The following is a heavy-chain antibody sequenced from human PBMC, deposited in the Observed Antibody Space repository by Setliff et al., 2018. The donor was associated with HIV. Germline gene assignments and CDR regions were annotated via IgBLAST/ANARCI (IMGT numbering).Heavy chain of an antibody. D-gene: IGHD5-18*01. V-gene: IGHV3-49*04. J-gene: IGHJ3*02. Sequence: QPGGSLRLSCTASGFTFGDYAMSWVRQAPGKGLEWVGFIRSKAYGGTTEYAASVKDRFTVSRDDSKSIAYLQINSLKTEDTAVYYCTRDKGYAFDIWGQGTMVTV. CDR1: GFTFGDYA. CDR2: IRSKAYGGTT. CDR3: TRDKGYAFDI.